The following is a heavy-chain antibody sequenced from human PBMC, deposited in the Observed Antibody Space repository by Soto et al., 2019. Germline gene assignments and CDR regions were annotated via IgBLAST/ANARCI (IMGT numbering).Heavy chain of an antibody. CDR3: ARIASAGRGWDV. D-gene: IGHD6-13*01. Sequence: EVHLVESGGGLVQPGGSLRLSCAASGFTFSSYWMSWVRQAPVKGLEWVGNIQQDGREKNYVDFMEGRFTISRDNAENSLYLQMNSLRAEDTAVYYCARIASAGRGWDVWGQGTTVVVSS. CDR2: IQQDGREK. CDR1: GFTFSSYW. V-gene: IGHV3-7*01. J-gene: IGHJ6*02.